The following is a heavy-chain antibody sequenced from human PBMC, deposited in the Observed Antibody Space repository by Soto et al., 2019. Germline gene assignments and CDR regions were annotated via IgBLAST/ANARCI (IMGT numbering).Heavy chain of an antibody. D-gene: IGHD6-13*01. CDR2: MNPNSGNT. CDR3: ARGHRSSWLYGMDV. CDR1: GYTFTNYD. J-gene: IGHJ6*02. V-gene: IGHV1-8*01. Sequence: QVQLVQSGAEVKKPGASVKVSCKASGYTFTNYDINWVRQATGQGLESMGWMNPNSGNTGYAQKFQGRVTMTRDTSISTDYMELSSLISEDTAVYYCARGHRSSWLYGMDVWGQGTPVTVSS.